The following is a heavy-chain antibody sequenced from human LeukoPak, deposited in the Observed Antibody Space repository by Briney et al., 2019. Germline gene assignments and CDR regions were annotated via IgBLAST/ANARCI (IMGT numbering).Heavy chain of an antibody. CDR2: ISYDGSNK. J-gene: IGHJ6*02. CDR3: ARGDYYYYGMDV. Sequence: GGSLRLSCAASGFSFSSYAMHWVRQAPGEGLEWVAVISYDGSNKYYADSVKGRFTISRDNSKNTLYLQMNSLRAEDTAVYYCARGDYYYYGMDVWGQGTTVTVSS. V-gene: IGHV3-30*14. CDR1: GFSFSSYA.